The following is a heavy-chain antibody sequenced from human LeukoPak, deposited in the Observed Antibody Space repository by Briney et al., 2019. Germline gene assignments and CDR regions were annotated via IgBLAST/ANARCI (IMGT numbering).Heavy chain of an antibody. CDR2: INPNSGGT. Sequence: ASVKVSCKASGYTFTGYYMHWVRQAPGQGLEWMGWINPNSGGTTYAQKFQGRVTMTRDTSISTAYMELSRLRSDDTAVYYCARDRSDTAIDAFDIWGQGTMVTVSS. CDR3: ARDRSDTAIDAFDI. V-gene: IGHV1-2*02. CDR1: GYTFTGYY. J-gene: IGHJ3*02. D-gene: IGHD5-18*01.